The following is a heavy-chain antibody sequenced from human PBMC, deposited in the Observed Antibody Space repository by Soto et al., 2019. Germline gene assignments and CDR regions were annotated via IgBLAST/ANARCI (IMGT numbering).Heavy chain of an antibody. CDR3: ARDRSAAQTYYYYGMDV. CDR2: IWYDGSNK. Sequence: GGSLRLSCAASGFTFSSYGMHWVRQAPGKGLEWVAVIWYDGSNKYYADSVKGRFTISRDNSKNTLYLQMNSLRAEDTAVYYCARDRSAAQTYYYYGMDVWGQGTTVTVSS. V-gene: IGHV3-33*01. D-gene: IGHD3-10*01. J-gene: IGHJ6*02. CDR1: GFTFSSYG.